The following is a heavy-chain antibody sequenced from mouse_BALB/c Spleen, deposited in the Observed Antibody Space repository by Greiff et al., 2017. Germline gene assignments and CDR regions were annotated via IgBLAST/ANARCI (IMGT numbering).Heavy chain of an antibody. V-gene: IGHV5-12-1*01. CDR2: ISSGGGST. D-gene: IGHD2-1*01. Sequence: EVKVVESGGGLVKPGGSLKLSCAASGFAFSSYDMSWVRQTPEKRLEWVAYISSGGGSTYYPDTVKGRFTISRDNAKNTLYLQMSSLKSEDTAMYYCARHPPSGKDAMDDWGQGTSVTVSS. J-gene: IGHJ4*01. CDR1: GFAFSSYD. CDR3: ARHPPSGKDAMDD.